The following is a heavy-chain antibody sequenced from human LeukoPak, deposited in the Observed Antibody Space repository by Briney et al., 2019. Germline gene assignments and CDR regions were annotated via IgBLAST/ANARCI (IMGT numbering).Heavy chain of an antibody. CDR3: AAAPIEMQQRGFDY. D-gene: IGHD5-24*01. CDR1: GYTFLRYH. Sequence: ASVKVSCKASGYTFLRYHMHWVRQAPGQGLEWMGIINPSGTSTSYAQKFQGRVTMTRDTSTSTVYMELSSLRPEDTAVYYCAAAPIEMQQRGFDYWGQGTLVTVSS. CDR2: INPSGTST. J-gene: IGHJ4*02. V-gene: IGHV1-46*01.